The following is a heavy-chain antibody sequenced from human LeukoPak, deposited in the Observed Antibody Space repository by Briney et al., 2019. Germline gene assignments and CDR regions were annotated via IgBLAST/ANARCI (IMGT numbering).Heavy chain of an antibody. CDR2: IYYSGST. CDR1: GGSISSGDYY. Sequence: SETLSLTCTVSGGSISSGDYYWSWSRQPPGKGLEWIGYIYYSGSTYYNPSLKSRVTISVDTSKNQFSLKLSSVTAADTAVYYCARDFPTGLDAFDIWGQGTLVTVSS. J-gene: IGHJ3*02. D-gene: IGHD2/OR15-2a*01. CDR3: ARDFPTGLDAFDI. V-gene: IGHV4-30-4*08.